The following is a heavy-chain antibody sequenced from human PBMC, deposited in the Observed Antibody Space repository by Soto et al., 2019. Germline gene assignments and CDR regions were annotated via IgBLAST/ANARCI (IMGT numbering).Heavy chain of an antibody. CDR2: IYYSGST. CDR1: GGSISSGGYY. CDR3: ARSITIVGVVAYFDY. V-gene: IGHV4-31*03. D-gene: IGHD3-3*01. Sequence: TLSLTCTVSGGSISSGGYYWSWIRQHPGKGLEWIGYIYYSGSTYYNPSLKSRVTISVDTSKNQFSLKLSSVTAADTAVYYCARSITIVGVVAYFDYWGQGTLVTVSS. J-gene: IGHJ4*02.